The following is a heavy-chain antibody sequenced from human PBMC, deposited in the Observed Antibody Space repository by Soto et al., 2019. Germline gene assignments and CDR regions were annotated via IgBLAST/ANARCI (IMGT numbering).Heavy chain of an antibody. CDR2: ISYDGSNK. CDR1: GFTFSSYA. V-gene: IGHV3-30-3*01. CDR3: AREDCDYVLSPLFDP. Sequence: QVQLVESGGGVVQPGRSLRLSCAASGFTFSSYAMHWVRQAPGKGLEWVAVISYDGSNKYYADSVKGRFTISRDNSKNTLYLQMNSLRAEDTAVYYCAREDCDYVLSPLFDPWGQGTLVTVSS. J-gene: IGHJ5*02. D-gene: IGHD4-17*01.